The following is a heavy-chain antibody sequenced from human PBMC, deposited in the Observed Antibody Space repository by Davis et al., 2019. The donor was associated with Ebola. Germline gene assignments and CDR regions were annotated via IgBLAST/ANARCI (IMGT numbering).Heavy chain of an antibody. CDR3: AKVQSIYSSGRPDY. CDR1: GFTFSSYW. CDR2: ISGSGGST. V-gene: IGHV3-23*01. D-gene: IGHD3-22*01. J-gene: IGHJ4*02. Sequence: GESLKISCAASGFTFSSYWMHWVRQAPGKGLEWVSAISGSGGSTYYADSVKGRFTISRDNSKNTLYLQMNSLRAEDTAVYYCAKVQSIYSSGRPDYWGQGTLVTVSS.